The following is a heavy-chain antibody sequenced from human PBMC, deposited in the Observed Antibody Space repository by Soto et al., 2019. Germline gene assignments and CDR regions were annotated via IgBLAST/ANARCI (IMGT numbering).Heavy chain of an antibody. CDR3: ARDWDDFWSGPRV. CDR1: GYTFTGYY. D-gene: IGHD3-3*01. J-gene: IGHJ4*02. Sequence: QVPLVQSGAEVKKPGASVKVSCKASGYTFTGYYMHWVRQAPGQGLECMGWINPNSGGTNYAQKFQGRVTMTRDTSISTAYMELSRLRSDDTAVYYCARDWDDFWSGPRVWGQGTLVTVSS. V-gene: IGHV1-2*02. CDR2: INPNSGGT.